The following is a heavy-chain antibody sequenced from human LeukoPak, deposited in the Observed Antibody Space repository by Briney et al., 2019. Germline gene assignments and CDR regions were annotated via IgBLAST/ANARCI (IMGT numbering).Heavy chain of an antibody. CDR2: IKEDGSEK. CDR3: ARDHTDPGLFFDS. Sequence: GGSLRLSCAASGVTFSSYWMSWVRQAPGKGLEWVANIKEDGSEKYYVDSVKGRFTISRDNAKNSLYLQMNSLRAEDTALYYCARDHTDPGLFFDSWGQGTLVTVSS. J-gene: IGHJ4*02. D-gene: IGHD2-21*01. V-gene: IGHV3-7*01. CDR1: GVTFSSYW.